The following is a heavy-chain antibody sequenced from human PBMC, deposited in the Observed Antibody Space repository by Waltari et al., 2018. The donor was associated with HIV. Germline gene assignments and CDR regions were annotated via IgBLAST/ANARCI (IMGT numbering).Heavy chain of an antibody. CDR3: ARGRSSRWFRPWGGFDT. CDR1: GYKFETYA. D-gene: IGHD3-9*01. V-gene: IGHV7-4-1*02. Sequence: QVRLIQSQSEVKKPGASLRISCQASGYKFETYAMNWLRQGPGQGLEWLGWINTVGGHATVLQSCFGRVDISLNNSLLTTFLEIKDLRLEDAATYYCARGRSSRWFRPWGGFDTWGQGT. J-gene: IGHJ1*01. CDR2: INTVGGHA.